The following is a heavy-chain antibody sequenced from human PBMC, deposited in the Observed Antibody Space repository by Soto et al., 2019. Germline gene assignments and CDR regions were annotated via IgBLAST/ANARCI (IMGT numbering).Heavy chain of an antibody. V-gene: IGHV1-2*04. CDR3: ARAALDCTNGVCYVDY. CDR1: GYTFTGYY. CDR2: INPNSGGT. D-gene: IGHD2-8*01. J-gene: IGHJ4*02. Sequence: ASVKVSCKASGYTFTGYYMHWVRQAPGQGLEWMGWINPNSGGTNNAQKFQGWVTMTRDTSISTAYMELSRLRSDDTAVYYCARAALDCTNGVCYVDYWGQGTLVTVSS.